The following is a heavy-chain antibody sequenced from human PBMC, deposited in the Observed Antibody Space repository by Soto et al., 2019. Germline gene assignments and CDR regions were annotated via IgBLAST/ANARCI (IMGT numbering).Heavy chain of an antibody. CDR1: GYSFTSHW. CDR3: ARLDSTRGLDY. J-gene: IGHJ4*02. Sequence: EVQLVQSGAEVKKPGEPLKISCKGSGYSFTSHWIAWVRLTPGKGLEWMGIIYPGDSDTRYSPSFQGQVTISADKSISIAYLQWNSLKGSDTDMYYCARLDSTRGLDYWGQGARVAVS. CDR2: IYPGDSDT. V-gene: IGHV5-51*03. D-gene: IGHD2-2*01.